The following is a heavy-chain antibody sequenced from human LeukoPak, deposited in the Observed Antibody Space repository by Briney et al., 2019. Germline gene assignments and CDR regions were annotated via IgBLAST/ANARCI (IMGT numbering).Heavy chain of an antibody. D-gene: IGHD3-3*01. CDR1: GGTFSSYA. CDR2: IIPIFGRA. CDR3: AIQLPDNGAFGVVIMSAFDI. J-gene: IGHJ3*02. V-gene: IGHV1-69*05. Sequence: GASVKVSCKASGGTFSSYAISWVRQAPGQGLEWMGGIIPIFGRANYAQKFQGRVTITTDESTSTAYMELSSLRSEDTAVYYCAIQLPDNGAFGVVIMSAFDIWGQGTMVTVSS.